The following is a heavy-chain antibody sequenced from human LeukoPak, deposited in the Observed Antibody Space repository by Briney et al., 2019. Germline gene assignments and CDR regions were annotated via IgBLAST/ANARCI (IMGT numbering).Heavy chain of an antibody. CDR1: GFTFNNYW. Sequence: GGSLRLSCAASGFTFNNYWMHWVRQAPGKGLVWVSRINSDGSYKTYADSVKGRFTISRDNAKSTLYLQMNGLSAEDTAVYYCARRWGSGSYFFDYWGQGTLVTVSS. J-gene: IGHJ4*02. V-gene: IGHV3-74*01. CDR2: INSDGSYK. D-gene: IGHD3-10*01. CDR3: ARRWGSGSYFFDY.